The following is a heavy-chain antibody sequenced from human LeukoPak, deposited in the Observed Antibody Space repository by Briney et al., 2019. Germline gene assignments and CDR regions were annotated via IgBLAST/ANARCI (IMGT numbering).Heavy chain of an antibody. V-gene: IGHV3-21*01. Sequence: GGSLRLSCAASGFTFSSYAMSWVRQAPGKGLEWVSSISSSSSYIYYADSVKGRFTISRDNAKNSLYLQMSSLRAEDTAVYYCARDFWSGIDYYMDVWGKGTTVTVSS. CDR2: ISSSSSYI. CDR1: GFTFSSYA. D-gene: IGHD3-3*01. J-gene: IGHJ6*03. CDR3: ARDFWSGIDYYMDV.